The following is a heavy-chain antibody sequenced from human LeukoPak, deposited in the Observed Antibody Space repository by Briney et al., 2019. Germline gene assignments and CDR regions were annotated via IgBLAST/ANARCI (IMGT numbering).Heavy chain of an antibody. Sequence: SETLSLTCTVSGGSISSYYWSWIRQPAGKGLEWIGRIYTSGSTNYNPSLKSRVTMSVDTSKNQFSLKLSSVTAADTAVYYCARGHYYYNSGSCYYMDVWGKGTTVTISS. D-gene: IGHD3-10*01. CDR1: GGSISSYY. J-gene: IGHJ6*03. CDR2: IYTSGST. V-gene: IGHV4-4*07. CDR3: ARGHYYYNSGSCYYMDV.